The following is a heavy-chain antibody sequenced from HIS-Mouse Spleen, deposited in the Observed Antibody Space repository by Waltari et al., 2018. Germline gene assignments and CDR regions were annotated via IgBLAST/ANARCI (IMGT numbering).Heavy chain of an antibody. Sequence: EVQLVESGGGLVNPGGSLSLSCAASGFTFSSYWIGGVRQAPGKGLEWVANIKQDGSEKYYVDSVKGRFTISRDNAKNSLYLQMNSLRAEDTAVYYCARERRGPGWFDPWGQGTLVTVSS. D-gene: IGHD5-12*01. CDR3: ARERRGPGWFDP. CDR2: IKQDGSEK. V-gene: IGHV3-7*01. J-gene: IGHJ5*02. CDR1: GFTFSSYW.